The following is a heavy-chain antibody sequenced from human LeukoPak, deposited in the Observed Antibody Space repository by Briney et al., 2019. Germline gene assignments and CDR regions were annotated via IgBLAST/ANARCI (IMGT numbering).Heavy chain of an antibody. CDR3: TTDTWYSAGH. D-gene: IGHD2-15*01. V-gene: IGHV3-7*03. J-gene: IGHJ4*02. CDR2: IKKDGSEK. CDR1: GVIFSGSW. Sequence: PGGSLRLSCTASGVIFSGSWMAWIRQAPGKGLEWVAIIKKDGSEKYYVDSMKGRFTISRDNAKNSLFLQMNSLRAEDTAIYYCTTDTWYSAGHWGQGTLVTVSS.